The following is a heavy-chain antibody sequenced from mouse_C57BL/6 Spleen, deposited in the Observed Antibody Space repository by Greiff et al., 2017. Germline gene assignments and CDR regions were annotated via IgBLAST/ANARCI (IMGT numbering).Heavy chain of an antibody. Sequence: QVQLKESGAELVRPGSSVKLSCKASGYTFTSYWMHWVKQRPIQGLEWIGNIDPSDSETHYNQKFKDKATLTVDESSSTAYMQLSSLTSEDSAVYYCARGSPDYWGQGTTLTVSS. D-gene: IGHD1-1*02. CDR1: GYTFTSYW. CDR2: IDPSDSET. CDR3: ARGSPDY. J-gene: IGHJ2*01. V-gene: IGHV1-52*01.